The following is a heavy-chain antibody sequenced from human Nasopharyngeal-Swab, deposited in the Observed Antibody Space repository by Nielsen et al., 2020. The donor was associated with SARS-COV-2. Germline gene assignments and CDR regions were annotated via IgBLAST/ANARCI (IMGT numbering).Heavy chain of an antibody. D-gene: IGHD6-19*01. J-gene: IGHJ4*02. V-gene: IGHV3-7*03. CDR2: IKQDGSEK. CDR1: GFTFSSYW. CDR3: ATGSSSGWFFDY. Sequence: GESLKISCAASGFTFSSYWMNWVRQAPGKGLEWVANIKQDGSEKYYVDSVKGRFTISRDNAKNSLFLQMNSLRAEDTAVYYCATGSSSGWFFDYWGQGTLVTVSS.